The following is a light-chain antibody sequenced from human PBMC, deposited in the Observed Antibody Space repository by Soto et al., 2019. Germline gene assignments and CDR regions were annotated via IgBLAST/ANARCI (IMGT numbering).Light chain of an antibody. J-gene: IGKJ5*01. CDR3: RKNFSSPSIT. CDR1: QDIVTC. V-gene: IGKV1-39*01. CDR2: AAS. Sequence: EIQMTQTTSSMSASVGDSVTLTCRASQDIVTCLYWYQQRLREAPKLLIYAASNLKTGVPFRFSGSGSGTELTLTISSLQPEDFATYYCRKNFSSPSITFGQRT.